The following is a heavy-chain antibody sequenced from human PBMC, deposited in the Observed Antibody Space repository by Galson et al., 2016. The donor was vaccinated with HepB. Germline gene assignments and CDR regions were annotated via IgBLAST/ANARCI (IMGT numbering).Heavy chain of an antibody. J-gene: IGHJ5*01. Sequence: SETLSLTCAVYGESFSSYSWTWIRQSPGKGLEWIGEINHSGTSHSSPSLKSRVTISVDPSKSQFSLNVSAVTAADTAVYFCARSGVGGDNNWFDSWGQGTLVIVSA. D-gene: IGHD3-3*01. CDR3: ARSGVGGDNNWFDS. CDR2: INHSGTS. V-gene: IGHV4-34*01. CDR1: GESFSSYS.